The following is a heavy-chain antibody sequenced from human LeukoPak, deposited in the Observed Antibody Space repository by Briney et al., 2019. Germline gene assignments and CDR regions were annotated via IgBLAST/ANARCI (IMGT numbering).Heavy chain of an antibody. CDR1: GYTFTGYY. CDR3: ARGDSDFWSGTIDY. J-gene: IGHJ4*02. CDR2: INPDSGGT. V-gene: IGHV1-2*02. Sequence: GASVKVSCKASGYTFTGYYMHWVRQAPGQGLEWMGWINPDSGGTNYAQKFQGRVTMTRDTSISTAYMELSRLRSDDTAVYYCARGDSDFWSGTIDYWGQGTLVTVSS. D-gene: IGHD3-3*01.